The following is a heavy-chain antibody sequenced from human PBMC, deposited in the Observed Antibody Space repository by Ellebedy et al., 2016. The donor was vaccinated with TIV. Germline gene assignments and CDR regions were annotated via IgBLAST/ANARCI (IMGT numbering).Heavy chain of an antibody. J-gene: IGHJ5*02. CDR3: ARCYTGTNWFDP. Sequence: MPSETLSLTCAVYGASFSGYYWSWIRQPPGKGLQWIGEINDVGTTNYNPSLRSRVTISVDTSKTQFSLKLSSVTAADTAIYYCARCYTGTNWFDPWGQGTLVTVSS. D-gene: IGHD3-16*02. CDR1: GASFSGYY. CDR2: INDVGTT. V-gene: IGHV4-34*01.